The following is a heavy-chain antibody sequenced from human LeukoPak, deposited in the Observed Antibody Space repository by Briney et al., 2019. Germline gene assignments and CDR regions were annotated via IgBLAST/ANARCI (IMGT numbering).Heavy chain of an antibody. CDR2: LSGNGFVT. Sequence: PGGSLRLDGARAGFTCSSWGMTCVRQAPGKGLEWVSSLSGNGFVTYHADSVEGRFTISRDNSRNTLYLQMNSLRAEDTAIYYCAKGAASTLGFDPWGQGTLVTVSS. V-gene: IGHV3-23*01. CDR1: GFTCSSWG. J-gene: IGHJ5*02. D-gene: IGHD6-13*01. CDR3: AKGAASTLGFDP.